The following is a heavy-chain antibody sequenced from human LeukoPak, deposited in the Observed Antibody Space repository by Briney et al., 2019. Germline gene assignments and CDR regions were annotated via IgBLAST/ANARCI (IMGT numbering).Heavy chain of an antibody. Sequence: GGSLRLSCAASGFTLSNYPMGWVRQAPVKGLEWLSAIGEEKSGSWTKFADSVKGRFTISRDNSENTLYLQMDSLTVEDTAVYYCAKAGVISGWDYWGQGVLVIVSS. D-gene: IGHD3-3*02. V-gene: IGHV3-23*01. J-gene: IGHJ4*02. CDR1: GFTLSNYP. CDR2: IGEEKSGSWT. CDR3: AKAGVISGWDY.